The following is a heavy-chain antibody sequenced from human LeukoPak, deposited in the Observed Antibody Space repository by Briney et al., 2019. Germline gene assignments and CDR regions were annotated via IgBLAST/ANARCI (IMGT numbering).Heavy chain of an antibody. J-gene: IGHJ4*02. CDR2: IYYSGST. CDR1: GGSISSYY. CDR3: AXXXXXYDSSGYWDLDY. V-gene: IGHV4-59*01. Sequence: SETLSLTCTVSGGSISSYYWSWIRQPPGKGLEWIGYIYYSGSTNYNPSLKSRVTISVDTSKNQFSLKLSSVTAADTAVYYCAXXXXXYDSSGYWDLDYWGQGTLVTVSS. D-gene: IGHD3-22*01.